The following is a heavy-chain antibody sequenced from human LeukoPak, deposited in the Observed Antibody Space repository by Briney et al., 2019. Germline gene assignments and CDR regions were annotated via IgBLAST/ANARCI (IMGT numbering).Heavy chain of an antibody. V-gene: IGHV3-74*01. CDR1: GFTFSSYW. D-gene: IGHD2-15*01. CDR3: ARPLGYCSGGSCYPLDY. J-gene: IGHJ4*02. Sequence: GGSLRLSCAASGFTFSSYWMHWVRQAPGKGLVWVSRIKSDGSTTTYADSVKGRFTISRDNAKNSLYLQMSSLRAEDTAVYYCARPLGYCSGGSCYPLDYWGQGTLVTVSS. CDR2: IKSDGSTT.